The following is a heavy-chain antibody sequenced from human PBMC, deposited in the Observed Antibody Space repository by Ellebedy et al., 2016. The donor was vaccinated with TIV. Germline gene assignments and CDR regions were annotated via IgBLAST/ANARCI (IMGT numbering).Heavy chain of an antibody. CDR3: ARDRHCVGGRCYSV. V-gene: IGHV3-53*01. Sequence: GESLKISCAASGFTVNNNYMRWFRQAPGKGLEWVSLIYSGGDRYYADSVKGRFTISRDNSNNTVYLQMNSLSVEDTAVYYCARDRHCVGGRCYSVWGQGTLVTVSS. J-gene: IGHJ4*02. CDR2: IYSGGDR. CDR1: GFTVNNNY. D-gene: IGHD2-15*01.